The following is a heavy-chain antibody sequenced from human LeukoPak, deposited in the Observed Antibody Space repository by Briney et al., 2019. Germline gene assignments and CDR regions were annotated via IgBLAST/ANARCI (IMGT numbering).Heavy chain of an antibody. Sequence: SVKVSCKASGGTFSSYAISWVRQAPGQGLEWMGRIIPILGIANYAQKFQGRVTITADKSTSTAYMELSSLRSEDTAVYYCARDDGSVAAAAGTFDYWGQGTLVTVSS. CDR2: IIPILGIA. D-gene: IGHD6-13*01. V-gene: IGHV1-69*04. CDR3: ARDDGSVAAAAGTFDY. CDR1: GGTFSSYA. J-gene: IGHJ4*02.